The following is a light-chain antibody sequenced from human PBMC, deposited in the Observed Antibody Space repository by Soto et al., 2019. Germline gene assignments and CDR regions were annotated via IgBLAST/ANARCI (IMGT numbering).Light chain of an antibody. CDR3: QGDCRSPHT. J-gene: IGKJ1*01. Sequence: EIVLTQSPGTLSLSPGERATLSCRASQSVVSSYLAWYQQQPGQAPRLLIYGASSRATGIPDRFSGRGSGTDFPLTINKLEPEDFATYYCQGDCRSPHTFGQGTKVEIK. CDR1: QSVVSSY. CDR2: GAS. V-gene: IGKV3-20*01.